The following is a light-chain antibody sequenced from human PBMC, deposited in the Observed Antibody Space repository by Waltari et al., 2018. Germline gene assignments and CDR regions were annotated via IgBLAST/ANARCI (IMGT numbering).Light chain of an antibody. V-gene: IGLV2-23*02. Sequence: QSALTQPASVSGSPGQSITISCTGTSSDVGGYNYASWYQQHPGKAPKFIIYDVSKRPSGVSNRFSGSKSGNTASLTISGLQAEDEADYYCCSYAGSSTPVIFGGGTKLTVL. CDR1: SSDVGGYNY. CDR3: CSYAGSSTPVI. J-gene: IGLJ2*01. CDR2: DVS.